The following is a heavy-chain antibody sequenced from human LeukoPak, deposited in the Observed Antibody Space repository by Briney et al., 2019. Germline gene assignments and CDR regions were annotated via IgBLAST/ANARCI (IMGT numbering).Heavy chain of an antibody. Sequence: ASVKVSCKASGGTFSSYAISWVRQAPGQGLEWMGGIIPIFGTANYAQKFQGRVTITTDESTSTAYMELSSLRSEDTAVYYCAREGEQLAREDRYYYYYMDVWGKGTTVTVSS. D-gene: IGHD6-6*01. CDR1: GGTFSSYA. V-gene: IGHV1-69*05. CDR3: AREGEQLAREDRYYYYYMDV. J-gene: IGHJ6*03. CDR2: IIPIFGTA.